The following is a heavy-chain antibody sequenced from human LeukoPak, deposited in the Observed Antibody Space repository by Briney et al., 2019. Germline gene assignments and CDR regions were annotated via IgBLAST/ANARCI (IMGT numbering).Heavy chain of an antibody. Sequence: SETLSLTCAVYGGSFSGYYWSWIRQPPGKGLEWIGEINHSGSTNYNPSLKSRVTISVDTSKNQFSLKLSSVTAADTAVYYCARERVLGYYYYGMDVWGKGTTVTVSS. J-gene: IGHJ6*04. V-gene: IGHV4-34*01. CDR2: INHSGST. CDR1: GGSFSGYY. CDR3: ARERVLGYYYYGMDV. D-gene: IGHD2-8*01.